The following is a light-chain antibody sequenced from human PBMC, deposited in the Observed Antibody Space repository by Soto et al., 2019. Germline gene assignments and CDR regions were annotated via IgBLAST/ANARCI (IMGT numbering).Light chain of an antibody. V-gene: IGKV3-20*01. J-gene: IGKJ5*01. Sequence: ETVLTQSPGTLSLSPGERATLSCRASQSVSSNYLAWYQQKPGRAPRLLIYGASSRATGIPDRFSGSGSGTDFTLTISRLEPEDFAVYDCQQYANSPITFGQGTRLEIK. CDR2: GAS. CDR1: QSVSSNY. CDR3: QQYANSPIT.